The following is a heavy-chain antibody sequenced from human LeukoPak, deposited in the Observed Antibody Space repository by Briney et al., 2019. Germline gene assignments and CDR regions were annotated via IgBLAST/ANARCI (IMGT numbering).Heavy chain of an antibody. J-gene: IGHJ4*02. CDR1: GFTFSSYA. V-gene: IGHV3-74*01. Sequence: GGSLRLSCAASGFTFSSYAMNWVRHAPGQGLVWVSRIKGDGISTNYADSVKGRFTISRDIAKNTLYLQMNSLRAEDTGVYYCAKDHYWSIDYWGRGTLVTVSS. CDR3: AKDHYWSIDY. D-gene: IGHD3-3*01. CDR2: IKGDGIST.